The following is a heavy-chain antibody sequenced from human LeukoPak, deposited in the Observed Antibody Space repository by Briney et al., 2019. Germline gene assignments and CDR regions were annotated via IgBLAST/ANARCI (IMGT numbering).Heavy chain of an antibody. CDR1: GFTFGDYA. J-gene: IGHJ4*02. CDR3: TRGWGSLFYFDY. D-gene: IGHD3-16*01. CDR2: IRSKASGGST. V-gene: IGHV3-49*04. Sequence: GGSLRLSCAASGFTFGDYALNWVRQAPGKGLEWVTFIRSKASGGSTEYAASVKGRFTISRDDSKSIAYLQMNSLKTEDTAVYHCTRGWGSLFYFDYWGQGTLVTVSS.